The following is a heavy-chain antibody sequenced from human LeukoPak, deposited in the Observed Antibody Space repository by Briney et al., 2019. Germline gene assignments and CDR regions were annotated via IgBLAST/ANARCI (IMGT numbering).Heavy chain of an antibody. V-gene: IGHV3-53*01. CDR3: AKDPNGDYIGAFDI. CDR1: GFTVNTNY. D-gene: IGHD4-17*01. J-gene: IGHJ3*02. Sequence: GGSLRLSCVASGFTVNTNYMSWIRQAPGKGLAWVSVVYSGGNTYYADSVKGRFTISRDSSKNTLCLQMNSLTAEDTAVYYCAKDPNGDYIGAFDIWGQGTMVTVSS. CDR2: VYSGGNT.